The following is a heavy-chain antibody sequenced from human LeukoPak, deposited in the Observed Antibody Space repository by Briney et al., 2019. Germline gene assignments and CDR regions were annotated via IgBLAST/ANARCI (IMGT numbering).Heavy chain of an antibody. D-gene: IGHD1-26*01. V-gene: IGHV1-18*01. CDR1: GYTFTRYG. Sequence: GASVKVSCKASGYTFTRYGITWVRQAPGQGLEWMGRISAYNGNTYYAQKLQGRVTMTTDTSTSTAYMELRSLRSDDTAVYYCAREWGSYSTSAGNFDYWGQGTLVTVSS. CDR2: ISAYNGNT. CDR3: AREWGSYSTSAGNFDY. J-gene: IGHJ4*02.